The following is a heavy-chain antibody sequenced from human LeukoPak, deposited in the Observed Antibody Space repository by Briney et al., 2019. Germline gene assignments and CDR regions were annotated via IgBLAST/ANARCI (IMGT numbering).Heavy chain of an antibody. CDR3: ATSIGDAKWDS. D-gene: IGHD2-8*01. J-gene: IGHJ4*02. CDR1: GYTLTELS. CDR2: FDAEDAET. Sequence: ASVKVSCKVSGYTLTELSIHWVRQAPGKGLEWMGGFDAEDAETIYAQKFQGRVTMTEDTSADTAYMELSSLRSEDTAVYYCATSIGDAKWDSWGQGTLVTVSS. V-gene: IGHV1-24*01.